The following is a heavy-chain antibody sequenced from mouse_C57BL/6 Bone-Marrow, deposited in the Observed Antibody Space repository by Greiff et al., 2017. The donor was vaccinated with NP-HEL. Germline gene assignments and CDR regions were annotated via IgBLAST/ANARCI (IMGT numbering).Heavy chain of an antibody. CDR3: ARVFYGSSYGWFAY. CDR2: ISDGGSYT. J-gene: IGHJ3*01. V-gene: IGHV5-4*03. D-gene: IGHD1-1*01. Sequence: EVMLVASGGGLVKPGGSLKLSCAASGFPFRSSAMSWVRQTPEKRLEWVATISDGGSYTYYPDNVKGRFTISRDNAKNNLYLQMSHLKSEDTAMYYCARVFYGSSYGWFAYWGQGTLVTVSA. CDR1: GFPFRSSA.